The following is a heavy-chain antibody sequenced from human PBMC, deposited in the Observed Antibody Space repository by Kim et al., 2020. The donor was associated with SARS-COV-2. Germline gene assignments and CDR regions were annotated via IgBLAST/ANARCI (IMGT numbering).Heavy chain of an antibody. Sequence: GGSLRLSCAASGFIFSNYWMHWVRQAPGKGLVWVSRIKSDGITTTYADSVKGRFTISRDNAENTVYLQMNSLTAEDTALYYCARGLESNGQVFHYWGQGTLVNGSS. CDR1: GFIFSNYW. CDR3: ARGLESNGQVFHY. CDR2: IKSDGITT. V-gene: IGHV3-74*01. D-gene: IGHD2-8*01. J-gene: IGHJ4*02.